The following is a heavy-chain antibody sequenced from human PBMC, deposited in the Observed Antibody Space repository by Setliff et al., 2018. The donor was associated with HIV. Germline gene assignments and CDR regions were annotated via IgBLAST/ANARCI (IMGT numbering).Heavy chain of an antibody. CDR1: DASISNYH. V-gene: IGHV4-59*08. CDR3: ARLFIPNYFDP. J-gene: IGHJ5*02. Sequence: PSETLSLTCTVSDASISNYHWSWIRQPPGKGLEWIGYIYYSGSTNYNPSLESRVTISIDTSTNQFSLKLSSVTAADTAVYYCARLFIPNYFDPWGQGTLVTVSS. CDR2: IYYSGST. D-gene: IGHD2-21*01.